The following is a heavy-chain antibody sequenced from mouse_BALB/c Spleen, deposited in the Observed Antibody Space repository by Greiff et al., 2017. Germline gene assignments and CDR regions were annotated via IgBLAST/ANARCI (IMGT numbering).Heavy chain of an antibody. J-gene: IGHJ2*01. Sequence: QVQLQQSGAELVRPGTSVKVSCKASGYAFTNYLIEWVKQRPGQGLEWIGVINPGSGGTNYNEKFKGKATLTADKSSSTAYMQLSSLTSDDSAVYFCARSGYRYHFDYWGQGTTLTVSS. CDR2: INPGSGGT. V-gene: IGHV1-54*01. D-gene: IGHD2-14*01. CDR3: ARSGYRYHFDY. CDR1: GYAFTNYL.